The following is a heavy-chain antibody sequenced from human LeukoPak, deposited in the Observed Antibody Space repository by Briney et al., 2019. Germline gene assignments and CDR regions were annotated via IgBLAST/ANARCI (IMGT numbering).Heavy chain of an antibody. D-gene: IGHD2-8*02. CDR2: IYTSGST. V-gene: IGHV4-4*07. CDR3: ARQLVDWFDP. J-gene: IGHJ5*02. CDR1: GGSISSYY. Sequence: SETLSLTCTVSGGSISSYYWSWIRQPAGKGLKWIGRIYTSGSTNYNPSLKSRVTISVDKSKNQFSLKLSSVTAADTAVYYCARQLVDWFDPWGQGTLVTVSS.